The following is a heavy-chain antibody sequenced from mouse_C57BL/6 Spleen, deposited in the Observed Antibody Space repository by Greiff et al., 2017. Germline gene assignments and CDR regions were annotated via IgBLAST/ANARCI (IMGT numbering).Heavy chain of an antibody. CDR2: IYPGDGDT. V-gene: IGHV1-82*01. Sequence: VQLLESGPELVQPGASVKISCKASGYAFSSSWMNWVKQRPGKGLEWIGRIYPGDGDTNSNGKYKDKATVNASKSSSTAYLQLSSLTSEDSAVYYCAREGYYYGSSPFAYWGQGTLVTVSA. CDR3: AREGYYYGSSPFAY. D-gene: IGHD1-1*01. J-gene: IGHJ3*01. CDR1: GYAFSSSW.